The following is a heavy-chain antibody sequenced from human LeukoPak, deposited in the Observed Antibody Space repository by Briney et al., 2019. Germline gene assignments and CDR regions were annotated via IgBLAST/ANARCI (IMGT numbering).Heavy chain of an antibody. D-gene: IGHD3-22*01. CDR1: GFTFSTYA. Sequence: PGGSLRLSCAASGFTFSTYAMTWVRQAPGKGLEWVSAISGSGGSTYYADSVKGRFTISRDNSKNTLYLQMNSLRAEDTAVYYCAKDMTTVPYYYDSSGHYNWFDPWGQGTLVTVSS. CDR3: AKDMTTVPYYYDSSGHYNWFDP. V-gene: IGHV3-23*01. CDR2: ISGSGGST. J-gene: IGHJ5*02.